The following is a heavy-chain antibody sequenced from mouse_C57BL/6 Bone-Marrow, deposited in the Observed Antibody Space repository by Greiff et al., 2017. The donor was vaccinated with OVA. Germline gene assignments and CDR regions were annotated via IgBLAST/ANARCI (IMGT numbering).Heavy chain of an antibody. CDR3: ARYYGSSYAMDY. CDR2: ISNLAYSI. J-gene: IGHJ4*01. D-gene: IGHD1-1*01. V-gene: IGHV5-15*01. CDR1: GFTFSDYG. Sequence: EVKLMDSGGGLVQPGGSLKLSCAASGFTFSDYGMAWVRQAPRKGPEWVAFISNLAYSIYYADTVTGRFTISRENAKNTLYLEMSSLRSEDTAMYYCARYYGSSYAMDYWGQGTSVTVSS.